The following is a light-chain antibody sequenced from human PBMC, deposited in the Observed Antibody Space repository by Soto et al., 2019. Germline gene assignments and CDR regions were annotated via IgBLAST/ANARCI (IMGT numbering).Light chain of an antibody. V-gene: IGLV1-40*01. CDR2: DNN. CDR1: SSNIGAGYD. J-gene: IGLJ1*01. Sequence: QSVLTQPPSVSGAPGQRVTISCTGSSSNIGAGYDVHWYQQLPGTAPQLLIYDNNNRPSGVPDRFSGSKSGTSASLVITGLQAEDEADYYCQSYDTSLSGYVFVTGTKLTVL. CDR3: QSYDTSLSGYV.